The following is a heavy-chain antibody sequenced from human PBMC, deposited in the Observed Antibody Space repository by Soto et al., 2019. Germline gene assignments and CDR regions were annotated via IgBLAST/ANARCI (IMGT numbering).Heavy chain of an antibody. Sequence: QVQMQESGPGLVKPSETLSLSCSVSGGPINSDYWSWIRQPPGKGLEWLATIHYSGTTTYNPPLESRVTIPIHKHKNQFFLRLSSVSAADTAGYYCTRGGSWLPEDWGQGTLVTVYS. V-gene: IGHV4-59*01. J-gene: IGHJ4*02. CDR1: GGPINSDY. D-gene: IGHD3-16*01. CDR2: IHYSGTT. CDR3: TRGGSWLPED.